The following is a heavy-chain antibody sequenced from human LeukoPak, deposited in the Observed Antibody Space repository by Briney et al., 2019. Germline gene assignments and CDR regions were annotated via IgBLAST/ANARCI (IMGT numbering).Heavy chain of an antibody. CDR3: AKDFKTNIIVGATLDY. V-gene: IGHV3-30*18. D-gene: IGHD1-26*01. Sequence: GRSLRLSCAASGFTFSSYGMLWVRQAPGKGLEWVAVILYDGSNKYYADSVKGRFTISRDNSKNTLYLQMNSLRAEDTAVYYCAKDFKTNIIVGATLDYWGQGTLVTVSS. CDR2: ILYDGSNK. J-gene: IGHJ4*02. CDR1: GFTFSSYG.